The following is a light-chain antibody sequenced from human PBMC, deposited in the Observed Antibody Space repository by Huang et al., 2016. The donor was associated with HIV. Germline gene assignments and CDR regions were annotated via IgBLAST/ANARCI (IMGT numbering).Light chain of an antibody. V-gene: IGKV1-39*01. Sequence: DIQVTQSPSSLSASVGDRVIITCRTSQGISSHLSWYQQKIGKGPKLLIYSSTVLQSGVPSRFTGSGSGTDFTLTINSLQPEDFATYYCQQTYSAPVTFGGGTRVEIK. J-gene: IGKJ4*01. CDR2: SST. CDR3: QQTYSAPVT. CDR1: QGISSH.